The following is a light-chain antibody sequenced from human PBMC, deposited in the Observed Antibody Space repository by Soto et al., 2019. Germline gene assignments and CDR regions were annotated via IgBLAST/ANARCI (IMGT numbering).Light chain of an antibody. CDR3: QQHNSYPYT. Sequence: DIQMTQSPSTLSASVGDRVTITCRASQSISPWLAWYQQKPGKAPKLLIHKASTLESGVPSRFSGSGSWTRFTLTISSLQPDDSATYYCQQHNSYPYTFGQGTKVEIK. CDR1: QSISPW. V-gene: IGKV1-5*03. J-gene: IGKJ2*01. CDR2: KAS.